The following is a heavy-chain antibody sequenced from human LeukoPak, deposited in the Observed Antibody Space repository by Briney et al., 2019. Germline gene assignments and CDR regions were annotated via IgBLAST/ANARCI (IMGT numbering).Heavy chain of an antibody. CDR1: GYTFTSYA. J-gene: IGHJ4*02. CDR3: ARGGKSELGACDY. V-gene: IGHV1-3*01. D-gene: IGHD7-27*01. Sequence: ASVKVSCKASGYTFTSYAMHWVHQAPGQRLEWMGWINAGNGNTKYSQKFQGRVTITRDTSASTAYMELSGLRLEDTAVYYCARGGKSELGACDYWGQGTLVTASS. CDR2: INAGNGNT.